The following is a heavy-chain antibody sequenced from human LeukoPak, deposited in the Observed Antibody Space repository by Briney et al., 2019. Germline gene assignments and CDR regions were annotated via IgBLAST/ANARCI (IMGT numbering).Heavy chain of an antibody. Sequence: ASVKVSCKASGYTFTSYGISWVRQAPGQGLEWMGWMNPNSGNTGYAQKFQGRVTMTRNTSISTAYMELSSLRSEDTAVYYCARGAHEYGDPTSPWGQGTLVTVSS. CDR3: ARGAHEYGDPTSP. D-gene: IGHD4-17*01. CDR2: MNPNSGNT. V-gene: IGHV1-8*02. CDR1: GYTFTSYG. J-gene: IGHJ5*02.